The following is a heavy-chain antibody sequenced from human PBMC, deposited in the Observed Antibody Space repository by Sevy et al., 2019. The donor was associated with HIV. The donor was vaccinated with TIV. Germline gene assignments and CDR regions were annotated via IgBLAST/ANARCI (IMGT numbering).Heavy chain of an antibody. V-gene: IGHV3-15*01. J-gene: IGHJ4*02. D-gene: IGHD3-10*01. CDR2: IKSKTDGGTT. CDR3: TTDSKKRGLSAHLDY. Sequence: GGSLRLSCAASGFTFSNAWMSWVRQAPGKGLEWVGRIKSKTDGGTTDYAAPVKGRFTISRDDSKNTLYLQMNSLKTEDTAIYYSTTDSKKRGLSAHLDYWGQGTLVTVSS. CDR1: GFTFSNAW.